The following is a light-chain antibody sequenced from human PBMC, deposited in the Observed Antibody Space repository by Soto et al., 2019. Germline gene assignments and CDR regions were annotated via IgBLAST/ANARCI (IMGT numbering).Light chain of an antibody. CDR3: SSYAGNSRYV. J-gene: IGLJ1*01. CDR2: EVV. V-gene: IGLV2-8*01. CDR1: TRDVGGYNY. Sequence: QSALTQPPSASGSPGQSVSISCTGTTRDVGGYNYVSWYQQHPGQAPKLIIYEVVKRPSGVPDRLSGFKYGNTASLTVSGLQAEDEADYYCSSYAGNSRYVFGTGTKVTVL.